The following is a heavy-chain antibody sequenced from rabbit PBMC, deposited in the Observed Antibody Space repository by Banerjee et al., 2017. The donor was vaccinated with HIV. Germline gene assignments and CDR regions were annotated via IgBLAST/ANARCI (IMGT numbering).Heavy chain of an antibody. V-gene: IGHV1S40*01. CDR2: IYAGSSGST. CDR3: ARDRYASYGVVGYYFEL. D-gene: IGHD6-1*01. J-gene: IGHJ4*01. CDR1: GFSFSSGHD. Sequence: QSLEESGGDLVKPGASLTLTCKASGFSFSSGHDMCWVRQAPGKGLEWIACIYAGSSGSTYYASWAKGRFTISKTSSTVDLKMTSLTAADTATYFCARDRYASYGVVGYYFELWGQGTSSPS.